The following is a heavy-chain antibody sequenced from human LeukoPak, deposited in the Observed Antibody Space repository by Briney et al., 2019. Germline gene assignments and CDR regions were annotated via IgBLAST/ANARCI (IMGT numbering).Heavy chain of an antibody. Sequence: SETLSLTCTVSGGSISSYYWSWIRQPPGKGLEWIGYIYHSGSTYYNPSLKSRVTISVDRSKNQFFLKLSSVTAADTAVYYCARLVGDHRGKFDYWGQGTLVTVSS. J-gene: IGHJ4*02. CDR2: IYHSGST. D-gene: IGHD1-26*01. CDR3: ARLVGDHRGKFDY. V-gene: IGHV4-59*12. CDR1: GGSISSYY.